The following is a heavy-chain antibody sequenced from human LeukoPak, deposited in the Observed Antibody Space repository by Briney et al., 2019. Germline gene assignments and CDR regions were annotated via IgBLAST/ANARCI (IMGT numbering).Heavy chain of an antibody. D-gene: IGHD6-13*01. J-gene: IGHJ4*02. CDR1: GGSFNGYY. CDR2: INHSGST. V-gene: IGHV4-34*01. CDR3: ARGLSGQQREYGDY. Sequence: SETLSLTCAVYGGSFNGYYWSWIRQPPGKGLEWIGEINHSGSTNYNPSLKSRVTISVDTSKNQFSLKLSSVTAADTAVYYCARGLSGQQREYGDYWGQGTLVTVSS.